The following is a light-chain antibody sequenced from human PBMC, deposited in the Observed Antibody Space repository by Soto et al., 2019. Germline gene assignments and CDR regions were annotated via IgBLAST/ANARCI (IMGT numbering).Light chain of an antibody. Sequence: DIEMTQSPSTLSASVGDRVTITCRASQSISSWLAWYQQKPGKAPTLLIYKASSLESGVPSRFSGSGSGTEFTLTITSLQPDDFATYHCQQYKSYPWTFGQGTKVEIK. V-gene: IGKV1-5*03. J-gene: IGKJ1*01. CDR1: QSISSW. CDR3: QQYKSYPWT. CDR2: KAS.